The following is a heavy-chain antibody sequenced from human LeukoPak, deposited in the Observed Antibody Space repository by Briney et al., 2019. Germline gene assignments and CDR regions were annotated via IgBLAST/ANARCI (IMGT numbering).Heavy chain of an antibody. CDR2: ISGSGGNT. J-gene: IGHJ4*02. CDR1: GFTFSGYA. D-gene: IGHD6-13*01. V-gene: IGHV3-23*01. CDR3: ARQSLGRWYVFDY. Sequence: PGGSLRLSCAASGFTFSGYAMSWGRQAPGKGLEWVSGISGSGGNTYYADSVKGRFTISRDNSNNTLYLQMNSLRDEDTAVYYCARQSLGRWYVFDYWGQGTLVTVSS.